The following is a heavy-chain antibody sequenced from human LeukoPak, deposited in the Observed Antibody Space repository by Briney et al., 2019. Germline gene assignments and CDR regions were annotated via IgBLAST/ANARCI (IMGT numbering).Heavy chain of an antibody. D-gene: IGHD3-10*01. CDR2: ISASGIT. CDR1: GVSISSGVYY. V-gene: IGHV4-31*01. J-gene: IGHJ5*02. Sequence: SETLSLTCTVSGVSISSGVYYWTWIRQLPGKGLEWIGYISASGITKYNPFLKSQFTVSSDTSKNQFSLKLTSVTAADTGMYCCARDFYGSGSSPLGFDPWGQGTLVNVSS. CDR3: ARDFYGSGSSPLGFDP.